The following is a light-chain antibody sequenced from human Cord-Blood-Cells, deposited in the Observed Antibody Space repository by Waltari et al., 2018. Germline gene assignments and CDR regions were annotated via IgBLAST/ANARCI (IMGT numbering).Light chain of an antibody. J-gene: IGLJ3*02. CDR3: CSYAGSSTWV. CDR2: AGS. Sequence: QSALTQPASVSGSPGQSITISCTGTSSDVGSYNLVSWYQQHPGKAPKLMICAGSKRPSGVSNRCSGSKSGNTASLTISGLQAEDEADYYCCSYAGSSTWVFGGGTKLTVL. CDR1: SSDVGSYNL. V-gene: IGLV2-23*01.